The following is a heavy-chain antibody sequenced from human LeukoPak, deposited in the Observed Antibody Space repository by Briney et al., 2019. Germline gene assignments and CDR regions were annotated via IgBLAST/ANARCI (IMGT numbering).Heavy chain of an antibody. Sequence: SVKVSCKASGGTFSSYAISWVRQAPGQGLEWMGGIIPISGTANYAQKFQGRVTIIADKSTSTAYMELSSLRSEDTAVYYCARPDVGYSYGKFDHWGQGTLVTVSS. CDR3: ARPDVGYSYGKFDH. CDR2: IIPISGTA. D-gene: IGHD5-18*01. J-gene: IGHJ4*02. V-gene: IGHV1-69*06. CDR1: GGTFSSYA.